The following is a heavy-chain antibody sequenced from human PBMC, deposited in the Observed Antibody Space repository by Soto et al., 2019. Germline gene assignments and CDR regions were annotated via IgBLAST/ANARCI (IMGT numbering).Heavy chain of an antibody. CDR1: GGTFSSYA. CDR2: IIPIFGTA. J-gene: IGHJ6*02. V-gene: IGHV1-69*13. D-gene: IGHD6-6*01. CDR3: AXDSGSSSPYYYYYGMDV. Sequence: GASVKVSCKASGGTFSSYAISWVRQAPGQGLEWMGGIIPIFGTANYAQKFQGRVTITADESTSTAYMELSSLRSEDTAVYYCAXDSGSSSPYYYYYGMDVWGQGTTVTVSS.